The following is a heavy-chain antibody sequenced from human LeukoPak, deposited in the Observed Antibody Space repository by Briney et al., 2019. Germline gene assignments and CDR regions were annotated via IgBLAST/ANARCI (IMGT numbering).Heavy chain of an antibody. Sequence: KPSETLSLTCAVSGYSISSGYYWGWIRQPPGKGLEWIGSIYHSGSTYYNPSLKSRVTISVDTSKNQFSLKLSSVTAADTAVYYCARQTAEDCSSTSCYIRNWFDPWGQRTLVTVSS. J-gene: IGHJ5*02. CDR2: IYHSGST. D-gene: IGHD2-2*02. CDR3: ARQTAEDCSSTSCYIRNWFDP. V-gene: IGHV4-38-2*01. CDR1: GYSISSGYY.